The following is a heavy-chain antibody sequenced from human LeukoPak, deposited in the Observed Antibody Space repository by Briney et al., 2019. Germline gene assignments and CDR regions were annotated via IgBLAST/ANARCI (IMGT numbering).Heavy chain of an antibody. CDR3: SRSQFDY. V-gene: IGHV3-74*03. CDR1: GFPFSSYW. J-gene: IGHJ4*02. Sequence: PGGSLRLSCEPSGFPFSSYWMLWVRQAPGKGLVWVSRISGDGTIKTYADFVRGRFTISRDNTKNILYLQMNSPKVEDTAIYFCSRSQFDYWGQGVLVTVSS. CDR2: ISGDGTIK.